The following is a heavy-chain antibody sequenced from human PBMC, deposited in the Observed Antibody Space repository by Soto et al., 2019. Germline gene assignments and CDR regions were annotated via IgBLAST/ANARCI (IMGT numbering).Heavy chain of an antibody. CDR2: ISAYNGNT. V-gene: IGHV1-18*01. CDR3: ARTTYYYDSSAQGANYFDY. Sequence: ATVKVSCKASGYTFTSYGISWVRQAPGQGLEWMGWISAYNGNTNYAQKLQGRVTMTTDTSTSTAYMELRSLRSDDTAVYYCARTTYYYDSSAQGANYFDYWGQGTLVTVSS. J-gene: IGHJ4*02. D-gene: IGHD3-22*01. CDR1: GYTFTSYG.